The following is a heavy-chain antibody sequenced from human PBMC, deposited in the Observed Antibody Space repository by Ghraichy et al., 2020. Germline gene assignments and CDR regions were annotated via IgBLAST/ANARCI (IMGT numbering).Heavy chain of an antibody. Sequence: GESLNISCKASGYSFSSYWLGWVRQMPGKGLEWMGIIYPGDSDARYSPSFQGQVTISADKSITTAYLQWSSLRASDTAMYFCAVSLDSSGFYMDSWGQGTLVTVSS. V-gene: IGHV5-51*01. J-gene: IGHJ4*02. CDR3: AVSLDSSGFYMDS. CDR2: IYPGDSDA. D-gene: IGHD3-22*01. CDR1: GYSFSSYW.